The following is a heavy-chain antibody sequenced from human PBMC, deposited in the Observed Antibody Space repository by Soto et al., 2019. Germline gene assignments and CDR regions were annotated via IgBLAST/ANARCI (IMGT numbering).Heavy chain of an antibody. V-gene: IGHV1-69*01. J-gene: IGHJ4*02. CDR2: IIPLFRTP. D-gene: IGHD3-10*01. CDR1: GGIFSTYA. Sequence: QVPLVQSGAEVKKPGSSVKVSCKASGGIFSTYAISWLRQAPGQGLEWMGGIIPLFRTPNYAQRFQGRVTITADESTSTAYMDLSRVRSEDTAVYYCARDRDDYGSGNYYNRIDFWGQGTLVTVSS. CDR3: ARDRDDYGSGNYYNRIDF.